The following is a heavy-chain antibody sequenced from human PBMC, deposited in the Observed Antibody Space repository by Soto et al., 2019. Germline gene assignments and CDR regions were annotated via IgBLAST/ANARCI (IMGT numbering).Heavy chain of an antibody. CDR3: ARYNVKYYDSSGYPTPYYYYYYGMDV. CDR2: IIPIFGTA. D-gene: IGHD3-22*01. CDR1: GGTFSSYA. Sequence: QVQLVQSGAEVKKPGSSVKVSCKASGGTFSSYAISWVRQAPGQGLEWMGGIIPIFGTANYAQKFQGRVTRTADEATSTAYMELSSLRSEDTAVHDCARYNVKYYDSSGYPTPYYYYYYGMDVWGQGTTVTVSS. V-gene: IGHV1-69*01. J-gene: IGHJ6*02.